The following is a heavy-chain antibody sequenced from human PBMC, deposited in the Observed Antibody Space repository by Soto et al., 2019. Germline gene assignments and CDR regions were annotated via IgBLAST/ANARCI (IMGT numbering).Heavy chain of an antibody. CDR2: ISGSGSTT. D-gene: IGHD6-6*01. CDR3: VKGAVRTTRAYFDY. Sequence: PGGSLRLSCAASGFTFSRYDMSWVRQTPGKGLEYVSSISGSGSTTYYTDSVKGRFTISRDNSKNTLYLQMSSLRAEDTAVYYCVKGAVRTTRAYFDYWGQGTLVTVSS. CDR1: GFTFSRYD. J-gene: IGHJ4*02. V-gene: IGHV3-23*01.